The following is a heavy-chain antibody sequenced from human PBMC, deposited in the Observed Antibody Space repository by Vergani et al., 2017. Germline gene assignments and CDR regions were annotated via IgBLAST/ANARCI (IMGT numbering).Heavy chain of an antibody. V-gene: IGHV3-33*06. Sequence: QVQLVESGGGVVQPGRSLRLSCAASGFTFSSYGMHWVRQAPGKGLEWVAVIWYDGSNKYYADSVKGRFTISRDNSKNTLYLQMNSLRAEDTAVYYCAKQAFACSSTSCYPSHFDYWGQGTLVTVSS. CDR3: AKQAFACSSTSCYPSHFDY. J-gene: IGHJ4*02. D-gene: IGHD2-2*01. CDR2: IWYDGSNK. CDR1: GFTFSSYG.